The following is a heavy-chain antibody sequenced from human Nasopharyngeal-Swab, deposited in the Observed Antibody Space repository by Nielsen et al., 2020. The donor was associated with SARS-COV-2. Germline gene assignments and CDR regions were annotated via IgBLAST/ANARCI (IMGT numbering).Heavy chain of an antibody. Sequence: SETLSLTCAVSGGSFSDYSWSWIRQSPGKGLECIGEINHSGITNYNPSLKSRVTISVDTAKNHLSLKLTSVTAADTAVYFCSSGRVVYGGYDPRTPRHYLNYWGQGTQVTVSP. D-gene: IGHD5-12*01. CDR2: INHSGIT. V-gene: IGHV4-34*01. J-gene: IGHJ4*02. CDR3: SSGRVVYGGYDPRTPRHYLNY. CDR1: GGSFSDYS.